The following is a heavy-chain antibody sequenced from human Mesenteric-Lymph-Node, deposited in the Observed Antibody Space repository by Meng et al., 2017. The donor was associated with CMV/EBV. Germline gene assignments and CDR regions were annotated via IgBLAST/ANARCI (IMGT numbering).Heavy chain of an antibody. J-gene: IGHJ4*02. V-gene: IGHV3-13*01. CDR2: IGTTFDS. D-gene: IGHD2-2*03. CDR3: ARGNPAWPGYYYFGY. CDR1: GFTFSSYD. Sequence: GESLKISCAASGFTFSSYDMHWVRQSPDKGLEWVSAIGTTFDSHYPDSVRGRFTISRDNAENSLYLQMNSLRDGVTAVYYCARGNPAWPGYYYFGYWGQGTVVTVSS.